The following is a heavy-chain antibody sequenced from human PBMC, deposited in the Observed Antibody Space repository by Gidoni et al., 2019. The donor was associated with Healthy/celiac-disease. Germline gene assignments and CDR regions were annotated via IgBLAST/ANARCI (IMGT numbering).Heavy chain of an antibody. Sequence: EVQLVESGGGLVKPGGSLRLSCAASGFTFSSYRMHWVRQAPGKGLEWVSSISSSSSYIYYADSVKGRFTISRDNAKNSLYLQMNSLRAEDTAVYYCARDQLLYYDSSGYYPGALWGFDYWGQGTLVTVSS. CDR2: ISSSSSYI. J-gene: IGHJ4*02. V-gene: IGHV3-21*01. CDR1: GFTFSSYR. D-gene: IGHD3-22*01. CDR3: ARDQLLYYDSSGYYPGALWGFDY.